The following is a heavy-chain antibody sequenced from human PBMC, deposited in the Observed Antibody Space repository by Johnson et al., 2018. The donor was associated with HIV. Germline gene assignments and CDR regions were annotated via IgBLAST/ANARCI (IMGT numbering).Heavy chain of an antibody. D-gene: IGHD1-26*01. J-gene: IGHJ3*02. CDR1: GFTFDDYG. V-gene: IGHV3-20*04. CDR3: AKERRAPRAFDI. Sequence: VQLVESGGGLVKPGGSLRLSCAASGFTFDDYGMSWVRQVPGKGLEWVSGLNWNAGSTGYADSVKGRFTISRDNSKSTFFLQMNSLTPEDTGVYYCAKERRAPRAFDIWGQGTMVTVSS. CDR2: LNWNAGST.